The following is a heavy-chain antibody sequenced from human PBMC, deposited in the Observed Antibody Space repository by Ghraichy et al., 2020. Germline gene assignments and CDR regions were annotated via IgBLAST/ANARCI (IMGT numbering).Heavy chain of an antibody. CDR1: GGSVSSGGSY. Sequence: TLSLTCTVSGGSVSSGGSYWSWIRQPPGKRLEWIGYIYYSGSTNYNPSLKSRVTISVDTSKNQFSLKLSSVTAADTAVYYCASERYCSGGSCYDSWYFDLWGRGTLVTVSS. V-gene: IGHV4-61*08. CDR3: ASERYCSGGSCYDSWYFDL. CDR2: IYYSGST. D-gene: IGHD2-15*01. J-gene: IGHJ2*01.